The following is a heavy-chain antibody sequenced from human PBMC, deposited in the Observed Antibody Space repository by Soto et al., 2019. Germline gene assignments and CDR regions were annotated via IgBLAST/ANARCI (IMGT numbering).Heavy chain of an antibody. V-gene: IGHV4-59*08. CDR3: ARVVIVPAARGHYNYFYMDV. D-gene: IGHD2-2*01. Sequence: SETISHDWPSSSAATNRSYWMWTPHPTKKGLEWIGYIYSSGSPNYNPSLRGRAAISVDTSENQTSLRLSSVTAADTAVYYCARVVIVPAARGHYNYFYMDVWGKGTTVT. J-gene: IGHJ6*03. CDR1: SAATNRSY. CDR2: IYSSGSP.